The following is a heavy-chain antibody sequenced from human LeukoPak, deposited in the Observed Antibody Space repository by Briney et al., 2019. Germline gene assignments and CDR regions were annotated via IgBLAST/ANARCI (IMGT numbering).Heavy chain of an antibody. V-gene: IGHV1-18*01. J-gene: IGHJ4*02. CDR2: ISAYNGNT. CDR3: ARDWDSSGYYKASFDY. Sequence: ASVKVSCKASGYIFTSYGISWVRQAPGQGLEWMGWISAYNGNTNYAQKLQGRVTMTTDTSTSTAYMELRSLRSDDTAVYYCARDWDSSGYYKASFDYWGQGTLVTVSS. D-gene: IGHD3-22*01. CDR1: GYIFTSYG.